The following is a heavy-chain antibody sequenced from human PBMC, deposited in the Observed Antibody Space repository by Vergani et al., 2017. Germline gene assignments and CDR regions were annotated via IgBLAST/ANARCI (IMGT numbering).Heavy chain of an antibody. V-gene: IGHV3-21*01. CDR2: ISGNNDDV. CDR3: VRDVRISRT. J-gene: IGHJ3*01. CDR1: GFTFSHYS. Sequence: EVQMVESGGGLVKPGGSLRLSCVASGFTFSHYSMNWVRQAPGKGLEWVTSISGNNDDVYYADSVKGRFTISRDNDKTSLYLDMSSLRAADTAVYYCVRDVRISRTWGQGTLVAVSS. D-gene: IGHD1-14*01.